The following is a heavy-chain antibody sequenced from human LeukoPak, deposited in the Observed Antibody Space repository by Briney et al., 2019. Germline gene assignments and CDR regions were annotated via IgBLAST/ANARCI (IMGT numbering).Heavy chain of an antibody. J-gene: IGHJ4*02. CDR3: VKDSGGWFGESLFDY. D-gene: IGHD3-10*01. Sequence: GGSLRLSCAASGFSFSSYDMHWVRQAPGKGLEWVAVISYDGSNKYYADSVKGRFTISRDNSKNTLYLQVNSLRAEDTAVYYCVKDSGGWFGESLFDYWGQGTLVTVSS. V-gene: IGHV3-30*18. CDR2: ISYDGSNK. CDR1: GFSFSSYD.